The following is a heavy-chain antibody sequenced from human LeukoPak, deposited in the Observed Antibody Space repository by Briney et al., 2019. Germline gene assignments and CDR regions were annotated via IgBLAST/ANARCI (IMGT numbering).Heavy chain of an antibody. Sequence: PGGSLRLSCAASGFTFSSYAMSWVRQAPGKGLEWVGRIKSKTDGGTTDYAAPVKGRFTISRGDSKNTLYLQMNSLKTEDTAVYYCTTDHSSSWYGRDYYGMDVWGKGTTVTVSS. D-gene: IGHD6-13*01. CDR2: IKSKTDGGTT. CDR3: TTDHSSSWYGRDYYGMDV. J-gene: IGHJ6*04. V-gene: IGHV3-15*01. CDR1: GFTFSSYA.